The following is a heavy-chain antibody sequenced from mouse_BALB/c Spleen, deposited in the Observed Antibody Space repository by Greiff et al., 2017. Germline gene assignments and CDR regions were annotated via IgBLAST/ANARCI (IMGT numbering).Heavy chain of an antibody. D-gene: IGHD1-1*01. Sequence: EVHLVESGTVLARPGASVKMSCKASGYTFTSYWMHWVKQRPGQGLEWIGAIYPGNSDTSYNQKFKGKAKLTAVTSTSTAYMELSSLTNEDSAVYYCTRAPLYYYGSSDEGPAGYWGQGTTLTVSS. V-gene: IGHV1-5*01. J-gene: IGHJ2*01. CDR1: GYTFTSYW. CDR2: IYPGNSDT. CDR3: TRAPLYYYGSSDEGPAGY.